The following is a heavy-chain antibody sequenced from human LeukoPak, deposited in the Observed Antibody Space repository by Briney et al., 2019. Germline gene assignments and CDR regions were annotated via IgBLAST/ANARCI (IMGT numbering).Heavy chain of an antibody. CDR2: IYSGGTT. V-gene: IGHV3-53*01. CDR1: GFPVSRNY. Sequence: GGSLTLSCAASGFPVSRNYISWVRLAPGKGLGWVSVIYSGGTTYYADSVMGRFTISRDNSKNTLYLQMNSLKADDTAVYYCARDLPGSGGSGFEPWGLGALVTVSS. CDR3: ARDLPGSGGSGFEP. D-gene: IGHD3-16*01. J-gene: IGHJ5*02.